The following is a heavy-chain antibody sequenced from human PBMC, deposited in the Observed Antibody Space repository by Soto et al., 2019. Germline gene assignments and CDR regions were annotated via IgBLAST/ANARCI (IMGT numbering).Heavy chain of an antibody. Sequence: PWWSLRLSCSASVFTFSSYGMHWFRQAPGKGLEWVAVISYDGSNKYYADSVKGRFTISRDNSKNTLYLQMNSLRAEDTAVYYCAKSLEGYCSSTSCPRYYYYGMDVWGQGTTVTVSS. CDR1: VFTFSSYG. J-gene: IGHJ6*02. CDR3: AKSLEGYCSSTSCPRYYYYGMDV. V-gene: IGHV3-30*18. CDR2: ISYDGSNK. D-gene: IGHD2-2*01.